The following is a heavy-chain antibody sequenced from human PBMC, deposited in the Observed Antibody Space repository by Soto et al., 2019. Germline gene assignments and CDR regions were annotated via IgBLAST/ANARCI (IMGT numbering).Heavy chain of an antibody. CDR3: AKREGYEAGDCSGGSCYWTFDY. V-gene: IGHV3-23*01. J-gene: IGHJ4*02. CDR2: IRGSGGST. D-gene: IGHD2-15*01. Sequence: GGSLRLSCAASGFTFSSYAMSWVRQAPGKGLEWVSAIRGSGGSTYYADSVKGRFTISRDNSKNTLYLQLNSLRAEDTAVYYCAKREGYEAGDCSGGSCYWTFDYWGQGTLVTVSS. CDR1: GFTFSSYA.